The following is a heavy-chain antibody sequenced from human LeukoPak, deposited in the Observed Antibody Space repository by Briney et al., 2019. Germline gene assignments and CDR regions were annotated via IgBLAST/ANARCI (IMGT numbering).Heavy chain of an antibody. CDR2: SSALNGNT. Sequence: ASVKVSCKASGYTFSSYDISWVRQAPGQGLEWMGWSSALNGNTNYAQRVQGRVTMTTDTSTSTAYMELRSLRSDDTAVYYCARLYTSGWLDYWGQGNPGHRLL. V-gene: IGHV1-18*01. J-gene: IGHJ4*02. CDR3: ARLYTSGWLDY. CDR1: GYTFSSYD. D-gene: IGHD6-19*01.